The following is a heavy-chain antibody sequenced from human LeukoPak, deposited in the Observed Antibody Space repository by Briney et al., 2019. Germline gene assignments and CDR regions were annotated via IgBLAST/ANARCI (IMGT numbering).Heavy chain of an antibody. CDR1: GFSLSSYA. J-gene: IGHJ5*02. CDR3: ARESGITMVRGVIP. Sequence: GGSLRLSCTVSGFSLSSYALSWVRQAPGKGLEWVAVISYDGSDKYYADSVKGRFTISRDNSKNTLYLQMNSLRAEDTAVYYCARESGITMVRGVIPWGQGTLVTVSS. D-gene: IGHD3-10*01. CDR2: ISYDGSDK. V-gene: IGHV3-30*04.